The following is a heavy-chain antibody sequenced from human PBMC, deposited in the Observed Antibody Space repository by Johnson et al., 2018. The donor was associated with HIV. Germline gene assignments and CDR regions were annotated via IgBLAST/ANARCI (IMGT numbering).Heavy chain of an antibody. CDR1: RFTFDDYA. CDR2: ISYDGSNK. D-gene: IGHD1-14*01. CDR3: ARAGARPFDI. V-gene: IGHV3-30*04. J-gene: IGHJ3*02. Sequence: QVQLVESGGVVVQPGGSLRLSCETSRFTFDDYAMHWVRQAPGKGLEWVAVISYDGSNKYYADSVKGRFTISRDNSKNTLYLQMNSLRAEDTAVYYCARAGARPFDIWGQGTMVTVSS.